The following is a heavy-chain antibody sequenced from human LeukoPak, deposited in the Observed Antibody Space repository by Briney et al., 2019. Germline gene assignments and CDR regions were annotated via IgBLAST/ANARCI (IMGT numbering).Heavy chain of an antibody. CDR3: ARGGTTVATRYFDY. D-gene: IGHD4-17*01. V-gene: IGHV4-39*01. CDR2: IYYSGST. J-gene: IGHJ4*02. Sequence: PSETLSLTCTVSGGSISSSSYYWGWIRQPPGEGLEWIGSIYYSGSTYYNPSLKSRVTISVDTSKNQFSLKLSSVTAADTAVYYCARGGTTVATRYFDYWGQGTLVTVSS. CDR1: GGSISSSSYY.